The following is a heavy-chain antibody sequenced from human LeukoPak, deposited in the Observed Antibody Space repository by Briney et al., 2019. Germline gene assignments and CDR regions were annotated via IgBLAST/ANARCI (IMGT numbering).Heavy chain of an antibody. V-gene: IGHV4-34*01. CDR3: AKAAIFGETYFDY. J-gene: IGHJ4*02. D-gene: IGHD3-10*01. CDR2: INHSGST. CDR1: GGSFSGYY. Sequence: SETLSLTCAVYGGSFSGYYWSWIRQPPGKGLEWIGEINHSGSTNYNPSLKSRVTISVDTSKNQFSLKLSSVTAEDTAVYYCAKAAIFGETYFDYWAREPWSPSPQ.